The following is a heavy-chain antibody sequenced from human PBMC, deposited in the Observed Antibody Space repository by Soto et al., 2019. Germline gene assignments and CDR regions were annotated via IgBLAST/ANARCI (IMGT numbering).Heavy chain of an antibody. V-gene: IGHV1-2*02. CDR2: IKPNSGGT. CDR1: GYTFTDYY. CDR3: ARGSSTSGSKLPNDP. D-gene: IGHD3-10*01. Sequence: GASVKVSCKASGYTFTDYYMHWVRQAPGQGLEWMGWIKPNSGGTRYAQNFQGRVTMTCDTSISTAYMELSSLRSDDTAVFYCARGSSTSGSKLPNDPWGQGTLVTGSS. J-gene: IGHJ5*02.